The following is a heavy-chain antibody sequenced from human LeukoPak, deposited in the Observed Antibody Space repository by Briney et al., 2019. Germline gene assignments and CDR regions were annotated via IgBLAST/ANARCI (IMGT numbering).Heavy chain of an antibody. J-gene: IGHJ6*02. D-gene: IGHD5-18*01. V-gene: IGHV1-69*13. CDR2: IIPIFGTA. Sequence: GASVKVSCKASGGTFSSYAISWVRQAPGQGLEWMGGIIPIFGTANYAQKFQGRVTITADESTSTAYMELSSLRSEDTAVYYCARDQVSRDTAMVPYYYYGMDVWGQGTTVTVSS. CDR3: ARDQVSRDTAMVPYYYYGMDV. CDR1: GGTFSSYA.